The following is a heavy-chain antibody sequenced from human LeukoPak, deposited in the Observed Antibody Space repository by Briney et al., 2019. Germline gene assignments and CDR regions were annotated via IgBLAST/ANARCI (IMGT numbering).Heavy chain of an antibody. D-gene: IGHD3-22*01. CDR2: IYYSGST. CDR3: ARRGVYYDSSGYYSYDDY. Sequence: SETLSLTCTVSGGSISSYYWSWIRQPPGKGLEWIGYIYYSGSTNYNPSLKSRVTISVDTSKNQFSLKLSSVTAADTAVYYCARRGVYYDSSGYYSYDDYWGQGTLVTVSS. V-gene: IGHV4-59*08. CDR1: GGSISSYY. J-gene: IGHJ4*02.